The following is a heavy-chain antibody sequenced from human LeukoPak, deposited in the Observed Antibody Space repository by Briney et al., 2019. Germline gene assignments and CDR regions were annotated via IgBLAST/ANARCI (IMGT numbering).Heavy chain of an antibody. V-gene: IGHV3-30*04. CDR1: EFTFSSYV. Sequence: GGSLRLSCAASEFTFSSYVMHWVRQAPGKGLEWVAVISYDGSNKYYADSVKGRFTISRDNSKNTLYLQMNSLRAEDTAVYYCARDGGERNYDFWSGYQYWGQGTLVTVSS. J-gene: IGHJ4*02. CDR3: ARDGGERNYDFWSGYQY. D-gene: IGHD3-3*01. CDR2: ISYDGSNK.